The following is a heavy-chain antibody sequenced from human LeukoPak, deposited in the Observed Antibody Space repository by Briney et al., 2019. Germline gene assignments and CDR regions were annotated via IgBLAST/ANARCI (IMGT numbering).Heavy chain of an antibody. V-gene: IGHV3-9*01. CDR1: GFKFSDHY. CDR2: ISWNRGRV. D-gene: IGHD3-10*01. Sequence: PGGSQRLSCAASGFKFSDHYVDWVRQAPGKGLEWVSSISWNRGRVGYADSVKGRFTISRDNADNSLYLEMNSLRAEDTALDYCVKDGIYGSGSAYYFDSWGHGNLVTVSS. J-gene: IGHJ4*01. CDR3: VKDGIYGSGSAYYFDS.